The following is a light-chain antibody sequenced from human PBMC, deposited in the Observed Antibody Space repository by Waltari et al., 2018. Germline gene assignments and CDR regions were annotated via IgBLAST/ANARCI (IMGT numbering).Light chain of an antibody. J-gene: IGLJ1*01. CDR1: SSDVGGYNY. Sequence: QSALTQPASVSGSPGQSITISCTGTSSDVGGYNYFSWYQQPPGKAPKLMIYEVSNRPSGVSNRFSGSKSGNTASLTISGLQAEDEADYYCSSYTSSSTPYVFGTGTKVTVL. CDR3: SSYTSSSTPYV. CDR2: EVS. V-gene: IGLV2-14*01.